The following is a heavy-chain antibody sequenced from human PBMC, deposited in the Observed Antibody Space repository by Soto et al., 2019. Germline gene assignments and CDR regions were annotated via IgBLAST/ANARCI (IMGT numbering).Heavy chain of an antibody. D-gene: IGHD3-22*01. CDR1: GFTFSNAW. CDR3: TTDGVITTDAFDI. V-gene: IGHV3-15*01. CDR2: IKSKTDGGTT. J-gene: IGHJ3*02. Sequence: GGSLRLSCAASGFTFSNAWMSWVRQAPGKGLEWVGRIKSKTDGGTTVYAAPVKGRFTISRDDSKNTLYLQMNSLKTEDTAVYYCTTDGVITTDAFDIWGQGTMVTVSS.